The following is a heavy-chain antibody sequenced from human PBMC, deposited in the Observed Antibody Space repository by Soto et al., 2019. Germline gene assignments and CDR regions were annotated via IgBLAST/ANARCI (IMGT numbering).Heavy chain of an antibody. Sequence: GGSLRLSCAASGFTFSSYSMNWVRQAPGKGLEWVSYISSSSSTIYYADPVKGRFTISRDNAKNSLYLQMNSLRAEDTAVYYCARDTYCSSTSCYAPIDYWGQGTLVTVSS. V-gene: IGHV3-48*01. CDR3: ARDTYCSSTSCYAPIDY. CDR2: ISSSSSTI. CDR1: GFTFSSYS. D-gene: IGHD2-2*01. J-gene: IGHJ4*02.